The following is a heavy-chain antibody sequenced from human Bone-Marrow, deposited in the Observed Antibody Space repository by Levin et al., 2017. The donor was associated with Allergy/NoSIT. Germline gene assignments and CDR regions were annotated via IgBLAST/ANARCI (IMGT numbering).Heavy chain of an antibody. CDR2: ISPEGSTK. Sequence: LSLTCAASGFMFDNYGMHWVRQAPGKGLEWVAVISPEGSTKYHVESVEGRFSISRDNSKNTLYLQMNSLRPEDAGVYYCARGGAYTYGYGDYWGQGSLVTVSP. CDR3: ARGGAYTYGYGDY. J-gene: IGHJ4*02. V-gene: IGHV3-30*03. D-gene: IGHD5-18*01. CDR1: GFMFDNYG.